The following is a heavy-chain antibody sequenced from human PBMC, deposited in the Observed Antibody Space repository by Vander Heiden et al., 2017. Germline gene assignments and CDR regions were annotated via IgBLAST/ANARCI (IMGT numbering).Heavy chain of an antibody. CDR1: GFTFSSYA. D-gene: IGHD6-13*01. V-gene: IGHV3-23*01. CDR2: ISGSGGYT. Sequence: EVQLLESGGGLVQPGGSLRLSCAASGFTFSSYAMGWVRQAPGKGLEWVSGISGSGGYTYHADSVKGRFTISRDNSKNTLYLQMNSLRAEDTALYYCAKDEKQQLGQYYHYYGMDVWGPGTTVTVSS. CDR3: AKDEKQQLGQYYHYYGMDV. J-gene: IGHJ6*02.